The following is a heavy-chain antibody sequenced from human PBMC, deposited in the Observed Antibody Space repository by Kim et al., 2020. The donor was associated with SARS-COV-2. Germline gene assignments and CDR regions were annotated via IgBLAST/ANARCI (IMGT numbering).Heavy chain of an antibody. Sequence: SVKGRFTISRDNSQDTVYLQMNSLRAEDTAVYYCARDKQQLVKHSYSGMDVWGRGTTVTVSS. CDR3: ARDKQQLVKHSYSGMDV. V-gene: IGHV3-30*07. D-gene: IGHD6-13*01. J-gene: IGHJ6*02.